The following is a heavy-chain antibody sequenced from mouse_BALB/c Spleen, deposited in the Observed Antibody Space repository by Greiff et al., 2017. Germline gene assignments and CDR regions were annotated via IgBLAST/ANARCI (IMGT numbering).Heavy chain of an antibody. CDR2: IWAGGST. V-gene: IGHV2-9*02. D-gene: IGHD2-3*01. Sequence: QVQLKESGPGLVAPSQSLSITCTVSGFSLTSYGVHWVRQPPGKGLEWLGVIWAGGSTNYNSALMSRLSISKDNSKSQVFLKMNSLQTDDTAMYYCARTIYDGYPYAMDYWGQGTSVTVSS. CDR1: GFSLTSYG. J-gene: IGHJ4*01. CDR3: ARTIYDGYPYAMDY.